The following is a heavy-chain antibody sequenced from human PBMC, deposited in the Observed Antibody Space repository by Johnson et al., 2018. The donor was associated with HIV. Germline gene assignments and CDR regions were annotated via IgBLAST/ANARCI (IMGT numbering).Heavy chain of an antibody. CDR3: ARDLGSGYNDAFDI. V-gene: IGHV3-20*04. CDR1: GFTFSSYG. Sequence: VQLVESGGGVVRPGGSLRLSCAASGFTFSSYGMSWVRQAPGKGLEWVSGIHWNGGSTGYADSVKGRFTISRDNAKNSLYLQMNSLRAEDTALYYCARDLGSGYNDAFDIWGQGTMVTISS. CDR2: IHWNGGST. D-gene: IGHD3-22*01. J-gene: IGHJ3*02.